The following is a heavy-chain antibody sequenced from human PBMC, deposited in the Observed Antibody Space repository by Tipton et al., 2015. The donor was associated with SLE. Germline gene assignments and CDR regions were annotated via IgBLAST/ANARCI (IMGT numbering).Heavy chain of an antibody. V-gene: IGHV3-9*01. CDR1: GFTFDDYA. CDR3: AKGMYASSWYLMDY. J-gene: IGHJ4*02. D-gene: IGHD6-13*01. CDR2: ISWDGGSI. Sequence: SLRLSCAASGFTFDDYAMYWVRQAPGKGLEWVSGISWDGGSIEYADSVRGRFTISRDNAKNSLYLQMNSLRAEDTALYYCAKGMYASSWYLMDYWGQGTLVTVSS.